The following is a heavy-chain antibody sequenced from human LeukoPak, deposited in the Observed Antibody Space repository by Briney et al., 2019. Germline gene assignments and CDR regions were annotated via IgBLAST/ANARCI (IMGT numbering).Heavy chain of an antibody. J-gene: IGHJ4*02. CDR2: IYYSGST. CDR3: ARGRTYGDYLTY. CDR1: GGSISSYY. Sequence: SETLSLTCTVSGGSISSYYWSWIRQPPGKGLEWIGYIYYSGSTYYNSSLKSRVTISVDTSKNQFSLKLSSVTAADTAVYYCARGRTYGDYLTYWGQGTLVTVSS. V-gene: IGHV4-59*12. D-gene: IGHD4-17*01.